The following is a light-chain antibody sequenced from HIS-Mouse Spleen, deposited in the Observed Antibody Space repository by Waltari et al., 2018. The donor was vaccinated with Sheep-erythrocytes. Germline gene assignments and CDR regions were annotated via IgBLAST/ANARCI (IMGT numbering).Light chain of an antibody. V-gene: IGLV2-11*01. CDR3: CSFAGSYNHV. CDR1: SSDVGGYNY. Sequence: QSALTQPRSVSGSPGQSVTISCTGTSSDVGGYNYVSWYQQHPGKAPKLMIYDVSKRPSGVRDRFSGSEYGNTAYLTISGLQAEDEADYYCCSFAGSYNHVFATGTKVTVL. CDR2: DVS. J-gene: IGLJ1*01.